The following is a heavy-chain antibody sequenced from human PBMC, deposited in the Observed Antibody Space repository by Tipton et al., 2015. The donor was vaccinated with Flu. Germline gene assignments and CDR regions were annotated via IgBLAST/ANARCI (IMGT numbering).Heavy chain of an antibody. CDR3: ARDPSVVTRLDY. CDR2: IWYDGSNK. V-gene: IGHV3-33*01. D-gene: IGHD4-23*01. Sequence: SLRLSCAASGFTFSSYGMHWVRQAPGKGLEWVAVIWYDGSNKYYADSVKGRFTISRDNPKNTLYLQMNSLRAEDTAEYYCARDPSVVTRLDYWGQGTLVTVSS. J-gene: IGHJ4*02. CDR1: GFTFSSYG.